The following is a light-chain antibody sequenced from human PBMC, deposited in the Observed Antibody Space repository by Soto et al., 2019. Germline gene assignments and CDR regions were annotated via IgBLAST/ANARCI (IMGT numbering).Light chain of an antibody. CDR1: QSISSY. CDR3: QHSYSSPLT. CDR2: AAS. Sequence: DIQMTQSPSSLSASVGDRVTITCRASQSISSYLNWYQQKPGKAPKLLIYAASSLQSGVPSRFSGSGSGTDFTLNISSLQPEDFATNYCQHSYSSPLTFGGGTKVEIK. V-gene: IGKV1-39*01. J-gene: IGKJ4*01.